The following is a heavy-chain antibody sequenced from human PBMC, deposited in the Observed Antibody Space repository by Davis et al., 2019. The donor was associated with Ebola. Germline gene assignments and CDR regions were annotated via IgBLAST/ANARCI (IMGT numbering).Heavy chain of an antibody. CDR3: ARVGPNCSGGSCYHIYYYGMDV. CDR2: IYYSGST. CDR1: GGSISSSSYY. D-gene: IGHD2-15*01. V-gene: IGHV4-39*07. Sequence: SETLSLTCTVSGGSISSSSYYWGWIRQPPGKGLEWIGSIYYSGSTYYNPSLKSRVTISVDTSKNQFSLKLSSVTAADTAVYYCARVGPNCSGGSCYHIYYYGMDVWGQGTTVTVSS. J-gene: IGHJ6*02.